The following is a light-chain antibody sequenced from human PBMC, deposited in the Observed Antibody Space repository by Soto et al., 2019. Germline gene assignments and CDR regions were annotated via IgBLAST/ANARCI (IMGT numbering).Light chain of an antibody. J-gene: IGKJ5*01. Sequence: ETLLSTARRTLSFSAGERSTLSCMSSQSVSSSYLAWYQQRRGQAPRLLIYGATSRATGIPDRFSGSGSGTDFTLTISRLEPEDFAVYYCQQYNSWPPITFGQGIRLEIK. V-gene: IGKV3-20*01. CDR2: GAT. CDR1: QSVSSSY. CDR3: QQYNSWPPIT.